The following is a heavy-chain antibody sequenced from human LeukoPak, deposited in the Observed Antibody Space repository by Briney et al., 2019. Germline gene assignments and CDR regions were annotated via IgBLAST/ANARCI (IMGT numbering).Heavy chain of an antibody. D-gene: IGHD3-22*01. J-gene: IGHJ6*02. Sequence: SQTLSLTCAISGDSVSSNSAAWNWIRQSPSRGLEWLGRTYYRSKWYNDYVVSVKSRITINPDTSKNQFFLQLNSVTPEDTAVYYCARGSHGSYYDSSGYYEPHYGMDVWGQGTTVTVSS. CDR3: ARGSHGSYYDSSGYYEPHYGMDV. CDR1: GDSVSSNSAA. V-gene: IGHV6-1*01. CDR2: TYYRSKWYN.